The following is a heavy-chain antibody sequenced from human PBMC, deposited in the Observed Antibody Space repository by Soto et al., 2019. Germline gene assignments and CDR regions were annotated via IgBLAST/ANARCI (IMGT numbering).Heavy chain of an antibody. D-gene: IGHD6-13*01. CDR2: IYYRGNT. CDR1: GGSVSISSRY. CDR3: ARHKDTSSRYLLPDY. V-gene: IGHV4-39*01. J-gene: IGHJ4*02. Sequence: KSSETLSLTCTVSGGSVSISSRYWGCIRQPPGKGLEWIGSIYYRGNTYYNPSLKSRVTISVDTSKNQFSLEVTSVTATDTAVYYCARHKDTSSRYLLPDYWGQGALVTVSS.